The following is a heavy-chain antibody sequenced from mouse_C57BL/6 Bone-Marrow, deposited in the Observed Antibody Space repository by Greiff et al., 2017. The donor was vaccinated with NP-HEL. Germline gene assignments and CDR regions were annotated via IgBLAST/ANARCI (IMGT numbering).Heavy chain of an antibody. V-gene: IGHV3-6*01. CDR3: ARESSGYGDY. CDR1: GYSITSGYY. Sequence: EVQVVESGPGLVKPSQSLSLTCSVTGYSITSGYYWNWIRQFPGNKLEWMGYISYDGSNNYNPSLKNRISITRYTSKNQFFLKLNSVTTEDTATYYCARESSGYGDYWGQGTTLTVSS. J-gene: IGHJ2*01. CDR2: ISYDGSN. D-gene: IGHD3-2*02.